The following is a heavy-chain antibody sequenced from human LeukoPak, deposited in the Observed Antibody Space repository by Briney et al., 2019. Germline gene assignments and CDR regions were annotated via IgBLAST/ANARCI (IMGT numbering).Heavy chain of an antibody. Sequence: GGPLRLSCAASGFTFSTYGMHWVRQAPGKGLEYVSAIGNNGDTTYYANSVKGRFTISRDNSKNTLYLEMGSLRAEDMAVYYCARDLTNGWHYFDYWGQGTLVTVSS. CDR2: IGNNGDTT. V-gene: IGHV3-64*01. CDR3: ARDLTNGWHYFDY. D-gene: IGHD6-19*01. CDR1: GFTFSTYG. J-gene: IGHJ4*02.